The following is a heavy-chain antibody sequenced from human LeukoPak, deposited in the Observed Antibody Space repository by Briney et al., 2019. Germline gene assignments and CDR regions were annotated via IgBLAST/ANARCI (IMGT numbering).Heavy chain of an antibody. CDR1: GYTFSSYA. D-gene: IGHD2-2*02. Sequence: ASVKVSCKGSGYTFSSYAIHWVRQAPGQRLEWMGWINAGNGDTKYSQKFQGRVTITRDTSATTAYMELSSLRSEDTAVYYCARVGVPAAIDWYFDLWGRGTLVTVSS. CDR3: ARVGVPAAIDWYFDL. J-gene: IGHJ2*01. CDR2: INAGNGDT. V-gene: IGHV1-3*01.